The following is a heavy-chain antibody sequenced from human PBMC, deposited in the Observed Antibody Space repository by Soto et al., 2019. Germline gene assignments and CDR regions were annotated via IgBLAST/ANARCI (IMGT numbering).Heavy chain of an antibody. J-gene: IGHJ4*02. V-gene: IGHV3-7*01. CDR2: IKEDGSEQ. Sequence: DVQLVESGGNLVQPGGSLRLSCAASGFTFSNYWMTRVRQAPGKGLEWVANIKEDGSEQFYVYSVKGRFTISRDNAKNSLDLLMNSLRVEDTAVYYCARDAEDIPLGYWGQGTVVAVSS. CDR1: GFTFSNYW. CDR3: ARDAEDIPLGY. D-gene: IGHD2-2*02.